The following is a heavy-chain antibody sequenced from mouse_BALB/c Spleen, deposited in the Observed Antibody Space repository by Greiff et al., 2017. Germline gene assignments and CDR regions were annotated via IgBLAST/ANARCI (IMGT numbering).Heavy chain of an antibody. CDR2: IDTSDSYT. V-gene: IGHV1-69*01. CDR3: ARSAGTGGYYFDY. D-gene: IGHD4-1*01. J-gene: IGHJ2*01. Sequence: QVQLQQPGAELVMPGASVKMSCKASGYTFTDYWMHWVKQRPGQGLEWIGAIDTSDSYTSYNQKFKGKATLTVDESSSTAYMQLSSLTSEDSAVYYCARSAGTGGYYFDYWGQGTTLTVSS. CDR1: GYTFTDYW.